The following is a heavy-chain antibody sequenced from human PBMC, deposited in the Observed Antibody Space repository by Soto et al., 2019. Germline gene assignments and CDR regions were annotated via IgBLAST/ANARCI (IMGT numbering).Heavy chain of an antibody. V-gene: IGHV4-38-2*01. J-gene: IGHJ6*02. D-gene: IGHD3-10*01. CDR1: GYSISSGYY. CDR2: IYHSVST. CDR3: ARVNNMVRGVITPMDV. Sequence: SETLSLTCAVSGYSISSGYYWGWIRQPPGKGLEWIGSIYHSVSTYYNPSLKSRVTISLDTSKNQFSLKLSSVTAADTAVYYCARVNNMVRGVITPMDVWGQGTTVTVSS.